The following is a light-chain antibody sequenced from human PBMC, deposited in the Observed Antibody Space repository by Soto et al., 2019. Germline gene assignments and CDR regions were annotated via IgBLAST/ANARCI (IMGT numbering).Light chain of an antibody. J-gene: IGKJ5*01. CDR3: QQYDQWPIT. V-gene: IGKV3-15*01. Sequence: MTQSPSTLSASVGDRVIITCRASQTVERWMAWYQQKPGQAPRLLIYGASARALGIPDRFSGSGSGTEFSFTVTSLQSEDFAVYYCQQYDQWPITFGQGTRLEIK. CDR1: QTVERW. CDR2: GAS.